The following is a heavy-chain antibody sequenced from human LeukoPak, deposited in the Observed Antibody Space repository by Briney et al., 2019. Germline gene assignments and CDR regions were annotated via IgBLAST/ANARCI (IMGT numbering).Heavy chain of an antibody. Sequence: PGGSLRLSCAASGFSFSSYGMHWVRQAPGKGLEWVAVIWYDGSNKYYADSVKGRFTISRDNSKNTLYLQMNSLRAEDTAVYYCARGDDGKYYYDSSGYLANWGQGTLVTVSS. CDR1: GFSFSSYG. J-gene: IGHJ4*02. D-gene: IGHD3-22*01. CDR2: IWYDGSNK. V-gene: IGHV3-33*08. CDR3: ARGDDGKYYYDSSGYLAN.